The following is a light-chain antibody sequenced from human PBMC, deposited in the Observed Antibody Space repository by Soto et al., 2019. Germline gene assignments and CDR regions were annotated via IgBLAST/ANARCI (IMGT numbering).Light chain of an antibody. CDR2: DTS. J-gene: IGKJ1*01. Sequence: EVVLTQSPATLSLSPGESATLSCRASESVGTYLAWYQQRPDQAPRLVVYDTSTRATGIPARFSGSGSGTDFTLTISSREPEDFAVYYCQQGGNRPPRTFGQGTKVEIK. CDR3: QQGGNRPPRT. CDR1: ESVGTY. V-gene: IGKV3-11*01.